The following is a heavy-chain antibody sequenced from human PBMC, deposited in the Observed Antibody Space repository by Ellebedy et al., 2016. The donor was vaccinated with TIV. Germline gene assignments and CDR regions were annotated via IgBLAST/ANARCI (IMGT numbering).Heavy chain of an antibody. J-gene: IGHJ6*02. CDR2: IKSDGRNT. V-gene: IGHV3-74*01. Sequence: PGGSLRLSCAASGFTFSSSWMHWVRQAPGKGLMWVSRIKSDGRNTTYADSVKGRFTISRDNAKNTLYLQVHSLRAEDTAVYYCARGRYYGMDVWGQGTTVTVSS. CDR1: GFTFSSSW. CDR3: ARGRYYGMDV.